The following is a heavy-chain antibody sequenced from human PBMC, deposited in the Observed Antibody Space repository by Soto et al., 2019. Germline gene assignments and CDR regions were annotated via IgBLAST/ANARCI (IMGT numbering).Heavy chain of an antibody. D-gene: IGHD2-15*01. CDR1: GYLFTAYS. V-gene: IGHV1-46*01. CDR3: AREENCSGGTCYSEYFHR. CDR2: VNPSGGST. J-gene: IGHJ1*01. Sequence: RASVKVSFKASGYLFTAYSMHWVRLAPGQGLEWMGVVNPSGGSTKYAQNFQGRVTMTRDTSTTTIYMELSSLRSDDTAIYYCAREENCSGGTCYSEYFHRWGQGTLVTVSS.